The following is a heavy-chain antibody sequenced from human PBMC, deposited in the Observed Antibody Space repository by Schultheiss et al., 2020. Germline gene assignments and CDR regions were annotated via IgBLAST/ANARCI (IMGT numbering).Heavy chain of an antibody. D-gene: IGHD3-3*01. J-gene: IGHJ6*02. V-gene: IGHV3-48*04. CDR1: GFTFSSYS. CDR3: ARDTGGIFGVVSPYYYGMDV. Sequence: GGSLRLSCAASGFTFSSYSMNWVRQAPGKGLEWVGRIKSKTDGGTTDYADSVKGRFTISRDNAKNSLYLQMNSLRAEDTAVYYCARDTGGIFGVVSPYYYGMDVWGQGTTVTVSS. CDR2: IKSKTDGGTT.